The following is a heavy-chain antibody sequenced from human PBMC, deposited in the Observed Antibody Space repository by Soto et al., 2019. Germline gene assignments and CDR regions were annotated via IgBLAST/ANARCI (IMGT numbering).Heavy chain of an antibody. V-gene: IGHV3-15*07. CDR1: GFSFTNAW. CDR2: IKRKADGETA. J-gene: IGHJ4*02. D-gene: IGHD1-1*01. CDR3: TTGVAGYNPFDY. Sequence: EVQLVESGGGLVKPGRSLRLSCEASGFSFTNAWMIWVRQAPGKGLEWVGHIKRKADGETADYATPVKGRFTISRDDSKNTVYLQMNSLKTEDTGVYYCTTGVAGYNPFDYWGQGTLVTVSS.